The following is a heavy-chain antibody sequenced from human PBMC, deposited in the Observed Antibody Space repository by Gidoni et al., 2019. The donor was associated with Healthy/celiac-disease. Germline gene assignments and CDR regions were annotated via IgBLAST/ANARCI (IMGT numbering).Heavy chain of an antibody. V-gene: IGHV3-23*04. CDR2: ISGSGGST. D-gene: IGHD6-13*01. J-gene: IGHJ6*02. CDR3: ANLVIGLPYYYYGMDV. CDR1: GFTFSSYA. Sequence: EVQLVESGGGLVQPGGSLRLSCAASGFTFSSYAMSWVRQAPGKGLGWVSAISGSGGSTYYADSVKGRFTISRDNSKNTLYLQMNSLRAEDTAVYYCANLVIGLPYYYYGMDVWGQGTTVTVSS.